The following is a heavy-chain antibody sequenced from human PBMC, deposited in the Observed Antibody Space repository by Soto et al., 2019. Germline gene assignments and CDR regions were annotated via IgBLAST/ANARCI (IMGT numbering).Heavy chain of an antibody. D-gene: IGHD2-15*01. CDR3: AKRQGTGLAAKNFDF. V-gene: IGHV3-23*01. CDR2: ISDGGDLI. CDR1: GFPFSNHA. J-gene: IGHJ4*02. Sequence: EVQLLESGGGLVQPGGSLRVSCAASGFPFSNHAMSWVRQAPGKGLEWVSGISDGGDLIYYADSVKGRFSMSRDNSENMRYLQMTNLRAEDTAIYFCAKRQGTGLAAKNFDFWGQGTMVIVSS.